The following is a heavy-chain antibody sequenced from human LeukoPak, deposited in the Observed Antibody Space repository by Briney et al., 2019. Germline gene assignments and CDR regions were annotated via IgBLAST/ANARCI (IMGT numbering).Heavy chain of an antibody. CDR1: GASISSYY. D-gene: IGHD1-26*01. J-gene: IGHJ5*02. Sequence: SETLSLTCTVSGASISSYYWSWIRQPPGKGLEWIGYVYYSGNTNYNPSLKSRVTMSVDTSKNQFSLKLISVTVADTAIYYCARGQGATVPQVGKNWFDPWGQGTRVTVSS. V-gene: IGHV4-59*12. CDR3: ARGQGATVPQVGKNWFDP. CDR2: VYYSGNT.